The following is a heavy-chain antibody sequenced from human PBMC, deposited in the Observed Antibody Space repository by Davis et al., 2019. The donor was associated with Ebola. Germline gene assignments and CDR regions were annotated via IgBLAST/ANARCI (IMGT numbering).Heavy chain of an antibody. Sequence: ASVTVSCKASGYTFTSYGISWVRQAPGQGLEWMGWINANTGGTRYAQKFQGWVTLTRDTSISTAYMELYRLRSDDTAVYYCARDGDPYCLRGVCYEYWGQGTLVTVSS. CDR3: ARDGDPYCLRGVCYEY. J-gene: IGHJ4*02. CDR1: GYTFTSYG. D-gene: IGHD2-8*02. V-gene: IGHV1-2*04. CDR2: INANTGGT.